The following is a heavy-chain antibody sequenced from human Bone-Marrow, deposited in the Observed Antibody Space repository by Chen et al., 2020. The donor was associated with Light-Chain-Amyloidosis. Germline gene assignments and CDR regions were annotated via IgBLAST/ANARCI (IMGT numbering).Heavy chain of an antibody. V-gene: IGHV3-30*02. CDR3: AQLYSYGRPFNH. CDR1: GFVFTTYG. Sequence: VRLVESGGGVVQPGGSLRLSCAASGFVFTTYGFQWVRQAPGKGLEWVAFIRFDGSDKYYVDSVKGRFTISRDDSKNTVYPQMSRLRVEDTAMYYCAQLYSYGRPFNHWGQGTLVSVSS. J-gene: IGHJ4*02. CDR2: IRFDGSDK. D-gene: IGHD5-18*01.